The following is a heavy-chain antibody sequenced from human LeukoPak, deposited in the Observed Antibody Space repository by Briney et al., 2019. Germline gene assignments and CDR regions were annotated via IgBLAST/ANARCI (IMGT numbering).Heavy chain of an antibody. D-gene: IGHD3-22*01. CDR1: GYTFTGYY. Sequence: GASVKVSCKASGYTFTGYYIHWVRQAPGQGLDWMGWINPNSDGTNYAQKFQGRVTMTRDTSISTAYLELSRLRSDDTAVYYCASLDYDSSGYYIWGQGTLVTVSS. J-gene: IGHJ4*02. V-gene: IGHV1-2*02. CDR2: INPNSDGT. CDR3: ASLDYDSSGYYI.